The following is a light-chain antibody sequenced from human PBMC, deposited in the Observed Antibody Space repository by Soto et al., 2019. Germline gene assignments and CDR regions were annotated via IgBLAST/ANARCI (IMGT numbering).Light chain of an antibody. J-gene: IGKJ5*01. CDR2: KVS. CDR1: RSLVASDGNAY. Sequence: VLTQTPLLSPVTLGQPASISCRSSRSLVASDGNAYLTWLHQRPGQPPRPLIYKVSQRLSGVPDRFSGSGAGTDFTLHISRVEAEDVGTYFCMQATQLRTFGQGTHPEIK. V-gene: IGKV2-24*01. CDR3: MQATQLRT.